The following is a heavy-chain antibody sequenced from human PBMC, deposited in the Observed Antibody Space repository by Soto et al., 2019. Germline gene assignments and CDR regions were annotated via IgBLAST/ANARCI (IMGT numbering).Heavy chain of an antibody. J-gene: IGHJ3*02. CDR2: ISSSSSYI. Sequence: GGSLRLSCAASGFTFSSYSMNWVRQAPGKGLEWVSSISSSSSYIYYADSVKGRFTISRDNAKNSLYLQMNSLRAEDTAVYYCARVTWGVVVGAATTFAFDIWGQGTMVTVSS. D-gene: IGHD2-15*01. V-gene: IGHV3-21*01. CDR3: ARVTWGVVVGAATTFAFDI. CDR1: GFTFSSYS.